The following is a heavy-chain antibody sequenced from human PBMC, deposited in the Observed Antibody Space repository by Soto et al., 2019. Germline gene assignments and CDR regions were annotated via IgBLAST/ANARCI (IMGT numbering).Heavy chain of an antibody. CDR3: ARGYCSGGSCYWGSYYFDY. Sequence: PSETLSLTCTVSGGSISSGDYYWSWIRQPPGKGPEWIGYIYYSGSTYYNPSLKSRVTISVDTSKNQFSLKLSSVTAADTAVYYCARGYCSGGSCYWGSYYFDYWGQGTLVTVSS. CDR1: GGSISSGDYY. CDR2: IYYSGST. D-gene: IGHD2-15*01. J-gene: IGHJ4*02. V-gene: IGHV4-30-4*01.